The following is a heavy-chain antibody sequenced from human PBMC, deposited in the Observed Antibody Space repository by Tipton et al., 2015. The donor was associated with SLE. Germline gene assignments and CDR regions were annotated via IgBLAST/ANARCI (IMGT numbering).Heavy chain of an antibody. CDR2: FYYSGNT. CDR1: GDSISSSSYY. J-gene: IGHJ4*02. CDR3: ARDYYDSRGYTLFDY. D-gene: IGHD3-22*01. V-gene: IGHV4-39*07. Sequence: TLSLTCTVSGDSISSSSYYWGWIRQPPGKGLEWIGTFYYSGNTYFNPSLKSRVTISVDTSKNQFSLRLSSVTAADTAVYYCARDYYDSRGYTLFDYWGQGAPVTVSS.